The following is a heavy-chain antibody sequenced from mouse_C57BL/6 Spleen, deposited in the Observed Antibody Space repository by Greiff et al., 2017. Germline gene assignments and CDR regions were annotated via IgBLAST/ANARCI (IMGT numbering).Heavy chain of an antibody. Sequence: EVKLVESEGGLVQPGSSMKLSCTASGFTFSDYYMAWVRQVPEKGLEWVANINYDGSSTYYLDSLKSRFIISRDNAKNILYLQMSSLKSEDTATYYCARVPYGYAMDYWGQGTSVTVSS. D-gene: IGHD1-1*02. CDR2: INYDGSST. CDR1: GFTFSDYY. J-gene: IGHJ4*01. CDR3: ARVPYGYAMDY. V-gene: IGHV5-16*01.